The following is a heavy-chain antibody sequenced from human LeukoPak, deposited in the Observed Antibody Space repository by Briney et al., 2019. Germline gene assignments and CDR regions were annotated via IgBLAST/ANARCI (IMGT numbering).Heavy chain of an antibody. J-gene: IGHJ6*03. V-gene: IGHV4-59*01. D-gene: IGHD5-18*01. CDR2: IYCSGST. CDR1: GGSISSYY. CDR3: AGARRSGYTLGLYMDV. Sequence: SETLSLTCTVSGGSISSYYWSWIRQPPGKGLEWVWGIYCSGSTNYNPALMRRGTISVGTSKKQFSLKLSSVTAADTTVYYCAGARRSGYTLGLYMDVWGTGTTVTISS.